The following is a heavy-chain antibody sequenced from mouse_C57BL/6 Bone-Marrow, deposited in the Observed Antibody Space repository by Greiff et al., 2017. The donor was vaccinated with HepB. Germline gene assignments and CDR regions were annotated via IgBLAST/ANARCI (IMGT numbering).Heavy chain of an antibody. CDR2: IEPSDSYT. Sequence: QVQLQQPGAELVMPGASVKLSCKASGYTFTSYWMHWVKQRPGQGLEWIGEIEPSDSYTNYNQKFKGKSTLTVDKSSSTAYMQLSSLTSEDSAVYYCARLAGYWVWGTGTTVTVSS. CDR3: ARLAGYWV. J-gene: IGHJ1*03. V-gene: IGHV1-69*01. CDR1: GYTFTSYW. D-gene: IGHD2-3*01.